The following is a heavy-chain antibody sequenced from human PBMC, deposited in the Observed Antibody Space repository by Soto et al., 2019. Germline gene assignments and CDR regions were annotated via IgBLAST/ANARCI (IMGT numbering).Heavy chain of an antibody. J-gene: IGHJ5*02. V-gene: IGHV4-34*01. CDR1: GGSFSGYY. D-gene: IGHD4-17*01. CDR3: ATRSGDYVGWFDP. Sequence: SETLSLTCAVYGGSFSGYYWSWIRQPPGKGLEWIGEINHSGSTNYNPSLKSRVTISVDTSKNQFSLKLSSVTAADTAVYYCATRSGDYVGWFDPWGQGTRVTVSS. CDR2: INHSGST.